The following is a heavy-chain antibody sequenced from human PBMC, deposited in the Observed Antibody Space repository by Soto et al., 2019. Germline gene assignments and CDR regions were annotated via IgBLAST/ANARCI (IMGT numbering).Heavy chain of an antibody. CDR1: GYTFTSYG. D-gene: IGHD1-26*01. V-gene: IGHV1-18*04. Sequence: ASVKVSCKSSGYTFTSYGVSWVRQAPGQGLEWLGWISVYTGNTKQAQKFQDRVTLTTEASTSTAYLELRSLRSDDTAVYYYARDRSTTDKCYTHHFDVWGQGXTVTVYS. J-gene: IGHJ6*02. CDR2: ISVYTGNT. CDR3: ARDRSTTDKCYTHHFDV.